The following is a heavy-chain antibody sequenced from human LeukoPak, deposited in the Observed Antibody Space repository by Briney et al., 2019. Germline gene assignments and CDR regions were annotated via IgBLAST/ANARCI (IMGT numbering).Heavy chain of an antibody. V-gene: IGHV3-66*01. Sequence: VGSLRLSCAASGFTVSSNYMSWVRQAPGKGLEWVSVFYSGGSTYYADSVEGRFTISRDNSKNTLYLQMHTLSAEDTAVYYCARDERNLGAFDIWGQGTMVTVSS. CDR3: ARDERNLGAFDI. CDR2: FYSGGST. CDR1: GFTVSSNY. J-gene: IGHJ3*02.